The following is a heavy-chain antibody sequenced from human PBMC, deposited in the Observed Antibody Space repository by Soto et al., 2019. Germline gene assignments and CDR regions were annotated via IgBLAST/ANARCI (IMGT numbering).Heavy chain of an antibody. V-gene: IGHV5-51*01. CDR1: GYSFTSYW. CDR2: IYPGDSDT. CDR3: ARRGSGSYYPPYYYYYGMDV. J-gene: IGHJ6*02. Sequence: PRESLKISCKGSGYSFTSYWIGWVRQMPGKGLEWMGIIYPGDSDTRYSPSFQGQVTISADKSISTAYLQWSSLKASDTAMYYCARRGSGSYYPPYYYYYGMDVWGQGTTVTVSS. D-gene: IGHD1-26*01.